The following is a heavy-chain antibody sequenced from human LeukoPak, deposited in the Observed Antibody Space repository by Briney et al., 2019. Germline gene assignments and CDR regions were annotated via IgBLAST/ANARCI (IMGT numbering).Heavy chain of an antibody. CDR2: MNPNSGNT. J-gene: IGHJ4*02. V-gene: IGHV1-8*01. D-gene: IGHD3-10*01. CDR1: GYTFTTYD. CDR3: ARANYYGSGKKDLDY. Sequence: GASVKAPCKASGYTFTTYDINWVRQATGQGLEWMGWMNPNSGNTGYAQKFQGRVTMTRNTSMSTAYMELSSLRSEDTAVYYCARANYYGSGKKDLDYWGQGTLVTVSS.